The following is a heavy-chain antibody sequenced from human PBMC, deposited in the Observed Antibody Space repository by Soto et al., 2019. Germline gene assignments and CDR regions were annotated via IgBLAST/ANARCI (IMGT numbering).Heavy chain of an antibody. D-gene: IGHD2-2*01. Sequence: ASVKVSCEASGYTFTSYYMHWVRQAPGQELEWMGIINPSGGSTRYAQKFQGRVTMTRDTSTRTVYMELSRLRSEDRAVYYWERTRTRLDDLDSGGQGTMVTVSS. V-gene: IGHV1-46*01. CDR1: GYTFTSYY. J-gene: IGHJ3*02. CDR3: ERTRTRLDDLDS. CDR2: INPSGGST.